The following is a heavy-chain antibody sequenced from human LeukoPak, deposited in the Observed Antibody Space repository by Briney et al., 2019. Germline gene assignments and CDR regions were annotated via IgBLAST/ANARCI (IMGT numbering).Heavy chain of an antibody. D-gene: IGHD3-3*01. J-gene: IGHJ4*02. CDR2: IYYSGST. CDR3: ARGKITIFGVVIIPPDY. Sequence: SETLSLTCTVSGGSISSSSYYWGWIRQPPGKGLEWIGSIYYSGSTYYNPSLKSRVTISVDTSKNQFSLKLSSVTAADTAVYYCARGKITIFGVVIIPPDYWGQGTLVTVSS. V-gene: IGHV4-39*01. CDR1: GGSISSSSYY.